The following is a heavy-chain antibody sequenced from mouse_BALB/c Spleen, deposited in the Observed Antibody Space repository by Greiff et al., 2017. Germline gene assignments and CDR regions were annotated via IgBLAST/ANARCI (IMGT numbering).Heavy chain of an antibody. Sequence: EVQVVESGGGLVKPGGSLKLSCAASGFTFSSYAMSWVRQTPEKRLEWVATISSGGSYTYYPDSVKGRFTISRDNAKNTLYLQMSSLRSEDTAMYYCARQGYYGSSLFFDYWGQGTTLTVSS. CDR1: GFTFSSYA. CDR3: ARQGYYGSSLFFDY. J-gene: IGHJ2*01. V-gene: IGHV5-9-3*01. D-gene: IGHD1-1*01. CDR2: ISSGGSYT.